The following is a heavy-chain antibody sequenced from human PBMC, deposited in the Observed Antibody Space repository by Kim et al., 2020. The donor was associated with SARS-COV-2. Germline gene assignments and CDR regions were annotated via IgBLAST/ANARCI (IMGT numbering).Heavy chain of an antibody. CDR1: GYTFTSYA. J-gene: IGHJ6*02. V-gene: IGHV7-4-1*02. CDR2: INTNTGNP. Sequence: ASVKVSRKASGYTFTSYAMNWVRQAPGQGLEWMGWINTNTGNPTYAQGFTGRFVFSLDTSVSTAYLQISSLKAEDTAVYYCARDPGVSTIFGVVIRNPNYYGMDVWGQGTTVTVSS. CDR3: ARDPGVSTIFGVVIRNPNYYGMDV. D-gene: IGHD3-3*01.